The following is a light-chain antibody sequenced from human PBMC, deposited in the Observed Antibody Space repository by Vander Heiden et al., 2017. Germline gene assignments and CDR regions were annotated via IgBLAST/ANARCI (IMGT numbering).Light chain of an antibody. Sequence: DIELTQSPSSLSASVGHRVTTTCLASESISNYLAWFQQKPGKAPQPLIYAASSLQSGVPAKFSGSGSGTDFTLTISSLQPEDVATYYCQQYKNNPLTFGQGTRLEIK. CDR1: ESISNY. CDR2: AAS. CDR3: QQYKNNPLT. J-gene: IGKJ5*01. V-gene: IGKV1-16*02.